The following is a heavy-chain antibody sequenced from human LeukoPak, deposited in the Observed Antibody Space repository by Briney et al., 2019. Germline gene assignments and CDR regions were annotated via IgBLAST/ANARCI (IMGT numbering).Heavy chain of an antibody. CDR2: LSGGGDSR. CDR3: AKAVRSMVTGGGYFDS. CDR1: GFAFSSYA. J-gene: IGHJ4*02. D-gene: IGHD3-10*01. V-gene: IGHV3-23*01. Sequence: PGGSLRLSCAASGFAFSSYAMSWVRQAPGKGLEWVSSLSGGGDSRYYADSVMGRFTISRDNSQNTLYLQMNSLRAEDTAVYYCAKAVRSMVTGGGYFDSWGQGTLVTVSS.